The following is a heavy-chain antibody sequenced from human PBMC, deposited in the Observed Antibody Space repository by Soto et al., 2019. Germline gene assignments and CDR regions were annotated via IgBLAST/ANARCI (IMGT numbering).Heavy chain of an antibody. J-gene: IGHJ2*01. D-gene: IGHD3-10*01. Sequence: QVQLVESGGGVVQPGRSLRLSCAASGFTFSSYGMHWVRQAPGKGLEWVAVIWYDGSNKYYADSVKGRFTISRDNSKNTLYLQMNSLRAEDTAVYYCARDEGYYGSGRRRYFDLWGRGTLVTVSS. CDR1: GFTFSSYG. CDR2: IWYDGSNK. CDR3: ARDEGYYGSGRRRYFDL. V-gene: IGHV3-33*01.